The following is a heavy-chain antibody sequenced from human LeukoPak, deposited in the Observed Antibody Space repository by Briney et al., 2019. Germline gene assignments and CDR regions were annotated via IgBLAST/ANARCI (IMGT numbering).Heavy chain of an antibody. J-gene: IGHJ5*02. CDR1: GYTFTSYY. D-gene: IGHD2-15*01. V-gene: IGHV1-46*01. CDR2: INPSGGST. Sequence: ASVKVSCKASGYTFTSYYMHWVRQAPGQGLEWMGIINPSGGSTSYAQKFQGRVTMTRDTSTITVYMELSSLRSEDTAVYYCARDHSLVVVANWFDPWGQGTLVTVSS. CDR3: ARDHSLVVVANWFDP.